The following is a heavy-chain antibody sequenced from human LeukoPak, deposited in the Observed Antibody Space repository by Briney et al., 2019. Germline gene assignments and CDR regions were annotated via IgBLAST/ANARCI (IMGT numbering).Heavy chain of an antibody. V-gene: IGHV3-30-3*01. D-gene: IGHD3-3*01. Sequence: PGGSLRLSCAASGFTFSSYAMHWVRQAPGKGLEWVAVISYDGSNKYYADSVKGRFTISRDNSKNTLYLQMNSLRAEDTAVYYCAREGGTTHYYDFWSGYDCWGQGTLVTVSS. CDR3: AREGGTTHYYDFWSGYDC. J-gene: IGHJ4*02. CDR2: ISYDGSNK. CDR1: GFTFSSYA.